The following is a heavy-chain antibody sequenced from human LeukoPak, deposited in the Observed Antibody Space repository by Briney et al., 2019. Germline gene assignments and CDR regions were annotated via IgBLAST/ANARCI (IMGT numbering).Heavy chain of an antibody. V-gene: IGHV3-30-3*01. J-gene: IGHJ4*02. D-gene: IGHD6-13*01. CDR3: ARDRSSSWYNLDYFDY. CDR1: GFDFSSYA. CDR2: ISYDGSNK. Sequence: AGGSLRLSCAASGFDFSSYAMHWVRQAPGKGLEWVAVISYDGSNKYYADAVKGRFTISRDNSKNTLYLQMNSLRAEDTAVYYCARDRSSSWYNLDYFDYWGQGTLVTVSS.